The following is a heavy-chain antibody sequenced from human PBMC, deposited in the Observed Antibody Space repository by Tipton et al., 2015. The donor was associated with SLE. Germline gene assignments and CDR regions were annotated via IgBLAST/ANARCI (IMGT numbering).Heavy chain of an antibody. J-gene: IGHJ5*02. CDR2: IHYSESP. CDR3: ARGGALLLWFGESNWFDP. Sequence: TLSLTCTVSGGSISSYYWSWIRQSPGKGLEWIAYIHYSESPNYNPSLRSRVTISVDTSKNQLSLKLSSVTAADTAVYYCARGGALLLWFGESNWFDPWGQGTLVTVSS. CDR1: GGSISSYY. D-gene: IGHD3-10*01. V-gene: IGHV4-59*12.